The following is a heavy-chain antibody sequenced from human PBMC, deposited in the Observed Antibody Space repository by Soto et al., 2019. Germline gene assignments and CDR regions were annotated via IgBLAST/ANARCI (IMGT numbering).Heavy chain of an antibody. J-gene: IGHJ4*01. D-gene: IGHD3-22*01. Sequence: WGSLRLSCAASGFTFSDYYMSWSRQAPGKGLEWVSYISSGDTIIYYADSVKGRFTVSRDNAKNSLYLQMNSLRAEDTAVYYCARDLGYYDSDGYPDYWGHGTLVTVSS. CDR2: ISSGDTII. CDR3: ARDLGYYDSDGYPDY. V-gene: IGHV3-11*01. CDR1: GFTFSDYY.